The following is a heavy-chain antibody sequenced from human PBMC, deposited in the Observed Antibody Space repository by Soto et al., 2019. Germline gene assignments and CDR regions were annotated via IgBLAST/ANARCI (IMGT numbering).Heavy chain of an antibody. V-gene: IGHV3-33*01. Sequence: QVQVVESGGGVVQPGRSLRLSCAASGFTFSSHGMHWVRQAPGKGLEWVALVWYDGRNKDYADSVKGRFTISRDNSKNRLYLQMISLRDEDTAVYYCVRAAGYSGNDYVYYYGMDVWGQGTTVTVSS. CDR1: GFTFSSHG. J-gene: IGHJ6*02. CDR3: VRAAGYSGNDYVYYYGMDV. D-gene: IGHD5-12*01. CDR2: VWYDGRNK.